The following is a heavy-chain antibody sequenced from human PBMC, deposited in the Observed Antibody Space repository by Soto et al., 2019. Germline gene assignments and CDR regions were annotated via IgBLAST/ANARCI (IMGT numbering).Heavy chain of an antibody. D-gene: IGHD1-26*01. V-gene: IGHV4-59*01. CDR3: ARVRPIVRAHFDY. CDR1: GGSISSYY. Sequence: SETLTLTCTDSGGSISSYYWSWIRQPPGKGLEWIGYIYDSGSTNYNPSLKSRVTISVETSKNQFSLKLSSVTAADTAVYYCARVRPIVRAHFDYGGQRTLVSVS. CDR2: IYDSGST. J-gene: IGHJ4*02.